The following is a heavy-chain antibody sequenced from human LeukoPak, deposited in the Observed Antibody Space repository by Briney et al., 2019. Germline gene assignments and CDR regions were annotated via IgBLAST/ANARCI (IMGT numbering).Heavy chain of an antibody. Sequence: ASVKVSCKASGYSFTDKYMHWVRQAPGQGLEWMGWINPNSGGTNYAQKFQGRVTMTTDTSMSTAYMELRRLTSDDTAVYYCARAGGRSWFDPWGQGTLVTVSS. J-gene: IGHJ5*02. CDR3: ARAGGRSWFDP. CDR2: INPNSGGT. V-gene: IGHV1-2*02. CDR1: GYSFTDKY.